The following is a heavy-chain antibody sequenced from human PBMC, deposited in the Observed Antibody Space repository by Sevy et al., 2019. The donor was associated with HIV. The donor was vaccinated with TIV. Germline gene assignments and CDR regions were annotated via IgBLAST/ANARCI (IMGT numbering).Heavy chain of an antibody. Sequence: GGSLRLSCAASGFTFRNYAMNWVRQAPGKGLEWVSSISGSASSTYYADSVKGRFTISRDNSKNTLFLQMNSLRAEDTAVYYCAKYSYGSGSQGWYFDYWGQGTLVTVSS. J-gene: IGHJ4*02. CDR2: ISGSASST. CDR1: GFTFRNYA. V-gene: IGHV3-23*01. CDR3: AKYSYGSGSQGWYFDY. D-gene: IGHD3-10*01.